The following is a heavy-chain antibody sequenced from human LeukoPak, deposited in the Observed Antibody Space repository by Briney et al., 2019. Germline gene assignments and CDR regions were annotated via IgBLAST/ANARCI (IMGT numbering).Heavy chain of an antibody. CDR1: GYTFTSYG. CDR2: ISGYNGNT. CDR3: ARDNGHKGVDY. V-gene: IGHV1-18*01. D-gene: IGHD2-8*01. J-gene: IGHJ4*02. Sequence: ASVKVSCKASGYTFTSYGISWMRQAPGQGLEWMGWISGYNGNTNYVQKFQGRVAMTTDPPTSTIYMELRSLRVDDTALYYCARDNGHKGVDYWGQGTLVTVSS.